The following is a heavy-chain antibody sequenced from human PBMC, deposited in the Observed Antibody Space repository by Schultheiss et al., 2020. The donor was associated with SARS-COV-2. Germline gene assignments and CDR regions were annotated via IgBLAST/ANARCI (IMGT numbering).Heavy chain of an antibody. CDR3: AKGTEEMATIREFYYYGMDV. CDR1: GFTFSSYG. D-gene: IGHD5-24*01. J-gene: IGHJ6*02. Sequence: GGSLRLSCAASGFTFSSYGMHWVRQAPGKGLEWVSVISGSGGNTYYADSVKGRFTISRDNTKNTLYLQMNSLRAEDTAIYYCAKGTEEMATIREFYYYGMDVWGQGTTVTVSS. V-gene: IGHV3-23*01. CDR2: ISGSGGNT.